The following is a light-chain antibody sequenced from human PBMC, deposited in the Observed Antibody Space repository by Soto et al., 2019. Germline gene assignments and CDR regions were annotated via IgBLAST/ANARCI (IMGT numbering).Light chain of an antibody. J-gene: IGKJ2*01. CDR1: QSISSY. V-gene: IGKV1-39*01. CDR3: QQSYSTTYN. CDR2: AAS. Sequence: DIQMTQSPSSLSASVGDRVTITCRASQSISSYLNWYQQKPGKAPKLLIYAASSLQSGVPTRFSGSGSGTDFTLTISTLQPDDFATYYCQQSYSTTYNFGQGTKLEIK.